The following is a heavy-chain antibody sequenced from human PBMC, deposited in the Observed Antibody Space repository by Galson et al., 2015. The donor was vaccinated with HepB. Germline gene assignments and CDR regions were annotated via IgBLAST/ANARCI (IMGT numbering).Heavy chain of an antibody. J-gene: IGHJ2*01. V-gene: IGHV3-30*18. D-gene: IGHD4-17*01. CDR3: AKDVNGDYQDWYFDL. Sequence: SLRLSCAASGFTFSSYGMHWVRQAPGKGLEWVAVISYDGSNKYYADSVKGRFTISRDNSKNTLYLQMNSLRAEDTAVYYCAKDVNGDYQDWYFDLWGRGTLVTVSS. CDR2: ISYDGSNK. CDR1: GFTFSSYG.